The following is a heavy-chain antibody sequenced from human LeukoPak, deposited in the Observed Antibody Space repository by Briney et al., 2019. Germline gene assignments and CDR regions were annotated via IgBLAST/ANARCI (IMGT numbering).Heavy chain of an antibody. V-gene: IGHV1-2*02. CDR1: GYTFTGYY. CDR2: INPNSGGT. CDR3: ARGTMIVVVMFNWFDP. J-gene: IGHJ5*02. Sequence: GASVTVSFKASGYTFTGYYMHWVRQAPGQGLEWMGWINPNSGGTNYAQKFQGRVTMTRDTSISTAYMELSRLRSDDTAVYYCARGTMIVVVMFNWFDPWGQGTLVTVSS. D-gene: IGHD3-22*01.